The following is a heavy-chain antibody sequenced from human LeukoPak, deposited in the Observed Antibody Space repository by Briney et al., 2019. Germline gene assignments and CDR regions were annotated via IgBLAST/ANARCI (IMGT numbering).Heavy chain of an antibody. D-gene: IGHD6-6*01. CDR1: GYTFTSYG. CDR2: ISAYNGNT. Sequence: ASVKVSCKASGYTFTSYGISWVRQAPGQGLEWMGLISAYNGNTNYARKLQGRVTMTTDTSTSTAYMGLRSLRSDDTAVYYCARAPGAARSYYYYYMDVWGKGTTVTVSS. V-gene: IGHV1-18*01. J-gene: IGHJ6*03. CDR3: ARAPGAARSYYYYYMDV.